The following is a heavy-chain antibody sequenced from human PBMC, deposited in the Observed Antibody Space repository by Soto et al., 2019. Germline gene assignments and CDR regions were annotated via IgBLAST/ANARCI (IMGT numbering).Heavy chain of an antibody. CDR2: IKSKTDGGTT. CDR1: GFTFSNAW. Sequence: EVQLVESGGGLVKPGGSLRLSCAASGFTFSNAWMSWVRQAPGKGLEWVGRIKSKTDGGTTDYAAPVKGRFTISRDDSKNTLYLQMNRLKTEDTAVYYCTTDGYGDYGIDYWGQGTLVTVSS. J-gene: IGHJ4*02. D-gene: IGHD4-17*01. V-gene: IGHV3-15*01. CDR3: TTDGYGDYGIDY.